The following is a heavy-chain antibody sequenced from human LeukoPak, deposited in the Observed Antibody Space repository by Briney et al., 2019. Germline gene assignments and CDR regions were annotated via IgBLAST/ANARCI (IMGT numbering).Heavy chain of an antibody. V-gene: IGHV4-30-2*01. D-gene: IGHD2-2*01. CDR2: IYHSGST. CDR1: GGSISSGGYY. CDR3: ASLVDIVVVPAAIGPNYFDY. Sequence: SQTLSLTCTVSGGSISSGGYYWSWIRQPPGTGLEWIGYIYHSGSTYYNPSLKSRVTISVDRFKNQVSLKLSSVTAADTAVYYCASLVDIVVVPAAIGPNYFDYWGQGTLVTVSS. J-gene: IGHJ4*02.